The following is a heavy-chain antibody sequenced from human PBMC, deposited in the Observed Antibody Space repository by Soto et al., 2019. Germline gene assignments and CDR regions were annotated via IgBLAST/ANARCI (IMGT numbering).Heavy chain of an antibody. D-gene: IGHD3-10*01. Sequence: GGSLRLSCAASGFTFSSYSMNWVRQAPGKGLEWVSSISSSSSYIYYADSVKGRFTISRDNAKNSLYLQMNSLRAEDTAVYYCARKFGENDAFDIWGQGTMVTVSS. CDR3: ARKFGENDAFDI. V-gene: IGHV3-21*01. J-gene: IGHJ3*02. CDR1: GFTFSSYS. CDR2: ISSSSSYI.